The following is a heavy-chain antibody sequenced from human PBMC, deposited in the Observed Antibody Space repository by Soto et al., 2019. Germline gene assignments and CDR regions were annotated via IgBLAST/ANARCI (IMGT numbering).Heavy chain of an antibody. D-gene: IGHD2-8*01. CDR2: INPKRGGT. Sequence: QVQLVQSGAEVKKPGASVKVSCKASGYSFTDYHIHWERQAPGQGLEWLGRINPKRGGTSTAQKFQGWVTMTTDTSISTASMELTRLTSDDTAIYYCARGDSTDCSNGVCSFFYNHDMDVWGQGTTVTVSS. CDR1: GYSFTDYH. V-gene: IGHV1-2*04. J-gene: IGHJ6*02. CDR3: ARGDSTDCSNGVCSFFYNHDMDV.